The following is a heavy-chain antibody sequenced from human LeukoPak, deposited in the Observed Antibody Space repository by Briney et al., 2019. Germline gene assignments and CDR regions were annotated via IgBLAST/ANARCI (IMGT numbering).Heavy chain of an antibody. CDR3: ARQTRRVGGNSALGWLDP. V-gene: IGHV4-39*01. CDR1: DGSISSSSYF. CDR2: IYYTGST. D-gene: IGHD2/OR15-2a*01. Sequence: SETLSLTCTVSDGSISSSSYFWGWIRQPPGKGLEWIGTIYYTGSTYYTPSLKSRVTISIDTSNNQFSLILSSMTAADTAVYYCARQTRRVGGNSALGWLDPWGQGTLVTVSS. J-gene: IGHJ5*02.